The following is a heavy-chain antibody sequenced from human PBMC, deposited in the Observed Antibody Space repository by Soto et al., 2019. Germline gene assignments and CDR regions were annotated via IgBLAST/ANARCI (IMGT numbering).Heavy chain of an antibody. CDR3: ASDQKLQLGGEPATSWFDP. J-gene: IGHJ5*02. CDR2: INPNSGGT. V-gene: IGHV1-2*04. D-gene: IGHD1-26*01. Sequence: ASVKVSCEASGYTFTGYYMHWVRQAPGQGLEWMGWINPNSGGTNYAQKFQGWVTMTRDTSIITAYMKLSRLRSDDTAGYYCASDQKLQLGGEPATSWFDPCGLGTLVPVSS. CDR1: GYTFTGYY.